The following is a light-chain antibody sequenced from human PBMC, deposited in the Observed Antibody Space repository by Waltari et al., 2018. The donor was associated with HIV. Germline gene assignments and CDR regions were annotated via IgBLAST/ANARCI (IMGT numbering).Light chain of an antibody. CDR3: QSYDSSLVV. V-gene: IGLV1-40*01. Sequence: QSVLTQPPSVSGAPGQRVTISCTGSSSNIGAATDVHWYQQLPGTAPKLLIYGNSNRPSGVPDRFSGSKSGTSASLAITGLQAEDEADYYCQSYDSSLVVFGGGTKLTVL. CDR1: SSNIGAATD. CDR2: GNS. J-gene: IGLJ2*01.